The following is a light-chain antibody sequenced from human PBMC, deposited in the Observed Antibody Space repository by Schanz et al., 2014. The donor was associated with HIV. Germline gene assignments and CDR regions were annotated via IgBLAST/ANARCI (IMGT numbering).Light chain of an antibody. Sequence: QSALTQPASVSGAPGQSITLSCTGTSSDIGGYNHVSWYQQHPGKAPKLLIYEVSKRPSGVPDRFSGSKSGNTASLTVSGLQAEDEADYYCSSYAGSNFYVFGTGTKLTVL. CDR2: EVS. CDR1: SSDIGGYNH. V-gene: IGLV2-8*01. CDR3: SSYAGSNFYV. J-gene: IGLJ1*01.